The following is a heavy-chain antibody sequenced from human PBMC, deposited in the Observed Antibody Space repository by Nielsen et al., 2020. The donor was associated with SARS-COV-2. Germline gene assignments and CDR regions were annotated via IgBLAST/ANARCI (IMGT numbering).Heavy chain of an antibody. CDR2: ISYDGSNK. J-gene: IGHJ6*03. CDR3: ARGGDLTGTTDYYYYYYMDV. Sequence: WIRQPPGKGLEWVAVISYDGSNKYYADSVKGRFTISRDNSKNTLYLQMNSLRAEDTAVYYCARGGDLTGTTDYYYYYYMDVWGKGTTVTVSS. D-gene: IGHD1-20*01. V-gene: IGHV3-30*03.